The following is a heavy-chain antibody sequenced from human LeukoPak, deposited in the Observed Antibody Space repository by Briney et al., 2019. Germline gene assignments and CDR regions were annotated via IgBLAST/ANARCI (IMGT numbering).Heavy chain of an antibody. Sequence: GGCLRLSCAASGFTFSSYAMSWVRQAPGEGREWGSAIRGRGDRTHYADSVKGRFTISRDNSKNTLYLQMNSLRAEDTAVYYCAKDSKIVGATFRSYHYMDVWGKGTAVTVSS. CDR2: IRGRGDRT. CDR3: AKDSKIVGATFRSYHYMDV. V-gene: IGHV3-23*01. CDR1: GFTFSSYA. D-gene: IGHD1-26*01. J-gene: IGHJ6*03.